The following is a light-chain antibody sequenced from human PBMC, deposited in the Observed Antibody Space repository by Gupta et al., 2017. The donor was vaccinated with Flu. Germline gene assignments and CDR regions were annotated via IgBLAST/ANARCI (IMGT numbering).Light chain of an antibody. CDR1: SSESGNYKL. CDR3: CSTAGLSTWV. CDR2: EGT. Sequence: QSALTQPASVSRSPCPSITLPLTGASSESGNYKLCPWYQQHPGKAPKLIIYEGTRRPPGVSNRFSASKSGSTASLTISGLEDEDEADYHCCSTAGLSTWVFGGGTKLTVL. V-gene: IGLV2-23*01. J-gene: IGLJ3*02.